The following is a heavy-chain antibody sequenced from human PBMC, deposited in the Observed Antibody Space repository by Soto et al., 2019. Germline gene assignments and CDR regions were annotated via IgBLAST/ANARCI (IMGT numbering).Heavy chain of an antibody. J-gene: IGHJ4*02. Sequence: PGGSLRLSCAASGFTFSSYGMHWVRQAPGKGLEWVAVISYDGSNKYYADTVKGRFTISRDNSKNTLYLQMNSLRAEDTAVYYCAKDQEVVVITKALDYWGQGTLVTVSS. CDR1: GFTFSSYG. CDR2: ISYDGSNK. V-gene: IGHV3-30*18. CDR3: AKDQEVVVITKALDY. D-gene: IGHD3-22*01.